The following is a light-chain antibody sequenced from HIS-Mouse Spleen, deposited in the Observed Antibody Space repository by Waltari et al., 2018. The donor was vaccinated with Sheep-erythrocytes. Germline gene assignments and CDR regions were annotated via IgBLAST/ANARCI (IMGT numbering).Light chain of an antibody. CDR3: CSYAGSYNHV. CDR1: SSDVGGYNY. J-gene: IGLJ1*01. CDR2: DVS. Sequence: QSALTQPRSVSGSPGQSVTISCTGTSSDVGGYNYVPWYQQHPGKAPKLMIYDVSKRPYGVPDPFPGSKPGNTASLPISGLQAEDEADYYCCSYAGSYNHVFATGTKVTVL. V-gene: IGLV2-11*01.